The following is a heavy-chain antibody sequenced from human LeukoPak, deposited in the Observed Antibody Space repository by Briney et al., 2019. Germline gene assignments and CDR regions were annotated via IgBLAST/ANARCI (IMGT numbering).Heavy chain of an antibody. CDR3: ANHRLFSYGDYVVYDY. D-gene: IGHD4-17*01. CDR2: ISGSGGST. CDR1: GFTFSSYG. V-gene: IGHV3-23*01. Sequence: PGGSPRLSCAASGFTFSSYGMSWVRQAPGKGLEWVSAISGSGGSTYYRDSVKGRFTISRDNSKNTLYLQMNSLRAEDTAVYYCANHRLFSYGDYVVYDYWGQGTLVTVSS. J-gene: IGHJ4*02.